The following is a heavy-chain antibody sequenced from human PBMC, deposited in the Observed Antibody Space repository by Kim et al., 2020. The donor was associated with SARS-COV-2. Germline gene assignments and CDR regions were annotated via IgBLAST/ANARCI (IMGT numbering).Heavy chain of an antibody. CDR3: ARVETYWGTNY. D-gene: IGHD7-27*01. Sequence: TNYAQKFQGRVTMTRDTSISTAYMELSRLRSDDTAVYYCARVETYWGTNYWGQGTLVTVSS. J-gene: IGHJ4*02. V-gene: IGHV1-2*02. CDR2: T.